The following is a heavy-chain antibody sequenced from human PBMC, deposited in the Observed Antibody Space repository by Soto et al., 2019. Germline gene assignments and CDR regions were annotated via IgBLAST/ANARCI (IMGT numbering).Heavy chain of an antibody. CDR1: GGSISSYY. CDR3: ARGQLWPKYFDY. J-gene: IGHJ4*02. Sequence: SETLSLTCTVSGGSISSYYWSWIRQPPGRGLEWIGYIYYSGSTNYNPSLKSRVTISVDTSKNQFSLKLSSVTAADTAVYYCARGQLWPKYFDYWGKGTLVTVSS. V-gene: IGHV4-59*01. D-gene: IGHD5-18*01. CDR2: IYYSGST.